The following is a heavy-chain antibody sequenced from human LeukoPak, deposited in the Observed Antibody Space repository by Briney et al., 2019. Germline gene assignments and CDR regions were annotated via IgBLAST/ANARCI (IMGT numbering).Heavy chain of an antibody. V-gene: IGHV4-59*01. J-gene: IGHJ4*02. CDR3: ARASEGIGYFDT. CDR2: IYHNGRT. Sequence: PSETLSLTCTVSGGSIGSYYWSWIRQPPGKGLEWIGYIYHNGRTSYNPSLKSRLTMSIETSQKQFSLQLISVTAADTAIYYCARASEGIGYFDTWGRGSLVTVSS. D-gene: IGHD3-16*01. CDR1: GGSIGSYY.